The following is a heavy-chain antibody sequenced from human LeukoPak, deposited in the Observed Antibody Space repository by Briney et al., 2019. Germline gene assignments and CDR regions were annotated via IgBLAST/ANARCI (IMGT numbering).Heavy chain of an antibody. D-gene: IGHD2-2*01. CDR2: IYYSGST. CDR1: GGSISSGSYY. V-gene: IGHV4-39*07. CDR3: AREKIFTIVPAATPFDF. Sequence: SETLSLTCTVSGGSISSGSYYWGWLRQPPGKGLEWIGSIYYSGSTDYNPSLKSRLTISVDTSKNQFSLNLSSVSAADTAVYYCAREKIFTIVPAATPFDFWGQGTLVTVSS. J-gene: IGHJ4*02.